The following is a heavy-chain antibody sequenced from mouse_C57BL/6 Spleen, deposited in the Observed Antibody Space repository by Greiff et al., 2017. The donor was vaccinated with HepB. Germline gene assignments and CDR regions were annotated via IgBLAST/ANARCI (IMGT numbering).Heavy chain of an antibody. Sequence: VQLKQSGGGLVKPGGSLKLSCAASGFTFSDYGMHWVRQAPEKGLEWVAYISSGSSTIYYADTVKGRFTISRDNAKNTLFLQMTSLRSEDTAMYYCARRLTGTRYAMDYWGQGTSVTVSS. J-gene: IGHJ4*01. CDR1: GFTFSDYG. CDR2: ISSGSSTI. D-gene: IGHD4-1*01. CDR3: ARRLTGTRYAMDY. V-gene: IGHV5-17*01.